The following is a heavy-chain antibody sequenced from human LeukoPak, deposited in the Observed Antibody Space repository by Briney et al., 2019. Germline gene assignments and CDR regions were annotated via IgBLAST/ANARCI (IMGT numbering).Heavy chain of an antibody. Sequence: GGSLRLSCAASGFTFNSYAMHRVRQAPGKGLEWVAVISYDGSNKYYADSVKGRFTISRDNSKNTLYLQMNSLRAEDTAVYYCARRGYGMDVWGQGTTVTVSS. V-gene: IGHV3-30-3*01. CDR3: ARRGYGMDV. CDR2: ISYDGSNK. J-gene: IGHJ6*02. D-gene: IGHD3-10*01. CDR1: GFTFNSYA.